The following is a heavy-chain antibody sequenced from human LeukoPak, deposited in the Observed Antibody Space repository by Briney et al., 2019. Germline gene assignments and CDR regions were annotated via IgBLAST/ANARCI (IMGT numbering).Heavy chain of an antibody. Sequence: ASVKVFCKASGYTFTSYYMHWVRQAPGQGLEWMGIINPSGGSTSYAQKFQGRVTMTRDMSTSTVYMELSSLRSEDTAVYYCARDRYYYYYMDVWGKGTTVTVSS. CDR1: GYTFTSYY. CDR3: ARDRYYYYYMDV. V-gene: IGHV1-46*01. J-gene: IGHJ6*03. CDR2: INPSGGST.